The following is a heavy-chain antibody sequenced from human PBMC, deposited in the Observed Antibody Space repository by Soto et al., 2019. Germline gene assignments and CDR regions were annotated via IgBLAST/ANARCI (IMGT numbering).Heavy chain of an antibody. CDR1: GGLFSVFS. V-gene: IGHV1-69*06. Sequence: QVQLVQSGAEVKKPGSSVQVSCKTSGGLFSVFSFNWVRQAPGQGLEWMGGVLTITGSTDYAQKFQGRLTITADRSTSTIYMELSRLTSDDAATYYCATIRVRGGPLRFEDGGQGTLISVSS. D-gene: IGHD5-12*01. CDR2: VLTITGST. CDR3: ATIRVRGGPLRFED. J-gene: IGHJ4*01.